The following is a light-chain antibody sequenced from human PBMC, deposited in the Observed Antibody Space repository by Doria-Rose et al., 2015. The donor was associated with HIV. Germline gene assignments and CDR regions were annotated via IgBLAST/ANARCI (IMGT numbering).Light chain of an antibody. CDR3: QQYHNWPVT. V-gene: IGKV3-15*01. CDR1: QSVSSS. Sequence: VSPGERATLSCRASQSVSSSLAWYQQKPGQAPRLLIYGASTRATDIPARFSGSGSGTDFTLAVSSMESEDYAVYFCQQYHNWPVTFGGGTKVEIK. J-gene: IGKJ4*01. CDR2: GAS.